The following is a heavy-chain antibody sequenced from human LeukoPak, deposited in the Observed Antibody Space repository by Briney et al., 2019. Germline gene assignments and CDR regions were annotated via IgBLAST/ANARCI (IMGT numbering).Heavy chain of an antibody. J-gene: IGHJ4*02. V-gene: IGHV1-18*01. CDR2: ISAYNCNP. D-gene: IGHD1-1*01. CDR3: ARDTDDEGFDY. CDR1: GFTFTSYG. Sequence: ASVKVACKTSGFTFTSYGITWLRQAPGQGVEWMGWISAYNCNPNYARRLQGSITTTTDTSTSTAYMELRSLRSDDTAMYYCARDTDDEGFDYWGQGTLVTVSS.